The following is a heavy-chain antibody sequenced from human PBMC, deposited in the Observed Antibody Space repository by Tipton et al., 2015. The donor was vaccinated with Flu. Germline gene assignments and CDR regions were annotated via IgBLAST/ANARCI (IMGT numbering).Heavy chain of an antibody. Sequence: LRLPCAVSGDSISSDFYWAWIRQFPGKGLEWIGTVSRTGSTIYNPSLKSRVTISIDTSKNQFSLNMRSVTAADMAVYYCARRDYSNYVSDPKSWFDPWGQGALVTVSS. CDR3: ARRDYSNYVSDPKSWFDP. D-gene: IGHD4-11*01. J-gene: IGHJ5*02. CDR1: GDSISSDFY. V-gene: IGHV4-38-2*01. CDR2: VSRTGST.